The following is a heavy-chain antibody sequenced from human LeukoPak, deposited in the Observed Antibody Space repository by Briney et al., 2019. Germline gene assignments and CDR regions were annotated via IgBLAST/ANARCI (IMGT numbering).Heavy chain of an antibody. V-gene: IGHV3-66*01. CDR1: GFTVSSNY. D-gene: IGHD6-13*01. CDR3: ARGGAAGSFDY. CDR2: IYSGGTT. Sequence: PGGSLRLSCAASGFTVSSNYMSWVRQAPGKGLEWVSVIYSGGTTYYADSVKGRFTISRDNSKNTLYLQMNSLRAEDTAVYFRARGGAAGSFDYWGQGSLVTVSS. J-gene: IGHJ4*02.